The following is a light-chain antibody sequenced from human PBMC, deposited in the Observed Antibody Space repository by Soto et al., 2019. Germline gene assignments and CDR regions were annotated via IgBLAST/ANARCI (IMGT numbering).Light chain of an antibody. CDR1: NSDVGGYNY. CDR2: DVS. V-gene: IGLV2-14*01. Sequence: QSVLTHPASVSGSPGQSIPISCTGTNSDVGGYNYVSWYQQHPGKAPKLMIYDVSNRPSGVSNRFSGSKSGNTASLTISGLQAEDEADYYCSSYTSSSPLVFGTGTKVTVL. CDR3: SSYTSSSPLV. J-gene: IGLJ1*01.